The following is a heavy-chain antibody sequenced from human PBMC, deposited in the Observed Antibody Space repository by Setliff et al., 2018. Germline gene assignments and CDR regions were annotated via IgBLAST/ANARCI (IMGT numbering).Heavy chain of an antibody. CDR1: GYSISSGYY. CDR2: IYYSGST. Sequence: PSETLSLTCTVSGYSISSGYYWGWIRQPPGKGLEWIGYIYYSGSTNYNPSLKSRVTISVDTSKNQFSLKLSSVTAADTAVYYRARLSYRGSGAFDIWGQGTMVTVSS. J-gene: IGHJ3*02. V-gene: IGHV4-38-2*02. D-gene: IGHD1-26*01. CDR3: ARLSYRGSGAFDI.